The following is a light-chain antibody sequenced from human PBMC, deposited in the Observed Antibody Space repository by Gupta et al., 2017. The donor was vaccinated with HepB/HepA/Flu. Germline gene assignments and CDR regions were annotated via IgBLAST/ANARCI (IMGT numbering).Light chain of an antibody. CDR2: DDS. V-gene: IGLV3-21*03. CDR3: QVWDSSSDHVV. J-gene: IGLJ2*01. Sequence: SSVLTQPPSVSVAAAKTARITCGGDHIGSKSVHWYQQKPGQAPVLGVFDDSDRPSGVPERFSGSTAGKTATLTISRVEAGDEADYYCQVWDSSSDHVVFSGGTKLTVL. CDR1: HIGSKS.